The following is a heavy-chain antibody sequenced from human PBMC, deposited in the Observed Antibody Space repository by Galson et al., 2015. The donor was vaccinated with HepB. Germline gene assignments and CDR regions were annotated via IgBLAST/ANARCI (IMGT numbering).Heavy chain of an antibody. J-gene: IGHJ6*02. CDR2: IYPGDSDT. Sequence: QSGAEVKKPGESLKISCKGSGYSFTSYWIGWVRQMPGKGLEWMGIIYPGDSDTRYSPSFQGQVTISADKSISTAYLQWSSLKASDTAMYYCARHEAQPGRGYYYYGMDVWGQGTTVTVSS. D-gene: IGHD1-14*01. CDR1: GYSFTSYW. V-gene: IGHV5-51*01. CDR3: ARHEAQPGRGYYYYGMDV.